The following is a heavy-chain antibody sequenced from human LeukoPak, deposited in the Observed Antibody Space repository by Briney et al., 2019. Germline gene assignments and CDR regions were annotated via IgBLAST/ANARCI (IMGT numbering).Heavy chain of an antibody. J-gene: IGHJ4*02. CDR2: INSDGSEG. CDR3: ASGLELDY. CDR1: GFTFSGFW. V-gene: IGHV3-7*03. Sequence: GGSLRLSCAVSGFTFSGFWMGWSRQAPGKGLEWVASINSDGSEGYYADVVKGRFTISRDNAKNSLYLQINSLRAEDTAVYYCASGLELDYWGQGTLVTVSS.